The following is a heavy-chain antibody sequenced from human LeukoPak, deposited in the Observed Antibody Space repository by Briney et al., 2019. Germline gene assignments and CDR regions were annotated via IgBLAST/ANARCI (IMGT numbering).Heavy chain of an antibody. CDR2: MNPNSGNT. J-gene: IGHJ3*02. CDR1: GYTFTSYD. D-gene: IGHD2-2*01. Sequence: ASVKVSCKASGYTFTSYDINWVRQATGQGLEWMGWMNPNSGNTGYAQKFQGRVTMTRDTSISTAYMELSRLRSDDTAVYYCARETQAMLDAFDIWGQGTMVTVSS. CDR3: ARETQAMLDAFDI. V-gene: IGHV1-8*01.